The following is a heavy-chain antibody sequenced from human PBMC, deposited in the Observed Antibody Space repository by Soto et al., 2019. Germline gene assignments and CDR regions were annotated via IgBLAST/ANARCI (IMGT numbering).Heavy chain of an antibody. D-gene: IGHD4-17*01. CDR2: IKSKTDGGTT. CDR3: TTVALGDYAQVYYYMDV. V-gene: IGHV3-15*01. J-gene: IGHJ6*03. Sequence: NPGGSLRLSCAASGFTFSHAWMSGVRQATGKGLEWVGRIKSKTDGGTTDYAAPVKGRFTISRDDSKNTLYLQMNSLKTEDTAVYYCTTVALGDYAQVYYYMDVWGKGTTVTVSS. CDR1: GFTFSHAW.